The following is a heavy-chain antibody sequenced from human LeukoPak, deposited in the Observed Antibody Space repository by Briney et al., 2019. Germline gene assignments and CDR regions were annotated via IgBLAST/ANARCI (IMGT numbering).Heavy chain of an antibody. CDR1: GYTFTSYS. V-gene: IGHV1-2*02. D-gene: IGHD3-22*01. Sequence: ASVKVSCKASGYTFTSYSISWVRQAPGQGLEWMGWINPNSGGTNYAQKFQGRVTMTRDTSISTAYMELRSLRSDDTAVYYCARGYYDSSGYYVRDFDYWGQGTLVTVSS. J-gene: IGHJ4*02. CDR2: INPNSGGT. CDR3: ARGYYDSSGYYVRDFDY.